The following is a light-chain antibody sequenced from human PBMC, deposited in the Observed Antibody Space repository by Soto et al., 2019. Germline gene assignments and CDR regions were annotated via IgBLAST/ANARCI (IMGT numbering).Light chain of an antibody. V-gene: IGKV3-20*01. CDR1: QSVSSTY. Sequence: EIVLTQSPDTLSLFLGERATLSCRASQSVSSTYLAWYQQKPGQAPRPLISAASSRATATPDRFSGSGSGTDFTLTISRLEPEDFAVYYCQQYGSSRWTFGQGTKVEIK. CDR2: AAS. CDR3: QQYGSSRWT. J-gene: IGKJ1*01.